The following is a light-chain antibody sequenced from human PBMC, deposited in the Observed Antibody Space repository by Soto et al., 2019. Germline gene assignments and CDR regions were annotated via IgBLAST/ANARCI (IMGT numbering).Light chain of an antibody. J-gene: IGLJ1*01. Sequence: QSVLTQPASVSGSPGQAITISCTGTSSDVGGYTYASWYQQHPGKAPKFIIYDVSNRPSGVSNRFSGSKSGNTASLTISGLQVEYEADYYCSSYTTGNSRQIVFGTGTKVTVL. CDR2: DVS. CDR3: SSYTTGNSRQIV. CDR1: SSDVGGYTY. V-gene: IGLV2-14*01.